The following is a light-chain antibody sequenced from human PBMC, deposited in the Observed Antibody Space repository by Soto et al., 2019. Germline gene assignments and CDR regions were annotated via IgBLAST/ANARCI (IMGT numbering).Light chain of an antibody. V-gene: IGKV1-39*01. Sequence: DIPMTQSPSSLSASVGDRVTITCRASQSISSYLIWYQQKSGKAPKVLISTSSTLQSGVPSRFGGTGSGTDFTLTISSLQPEDFATYYCQQSYSLPYTFGQGTNLENK. CDR1: QSISSY. CDR2: TSS. J-gene: IGKJ2*01. CDR3: QQSYSLPYT.